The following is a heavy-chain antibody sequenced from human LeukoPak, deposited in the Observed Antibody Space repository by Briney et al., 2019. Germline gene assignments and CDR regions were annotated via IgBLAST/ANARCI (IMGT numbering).Heavy chain of an antibody. J-gene: IGHJ6*02. V-gene: IGHV3-48*03. Sequence: GGSLRLSCAASGFTFNTYEMNWVRQAPGKGLEWVSYISGGGETRYYADSVKGRFTISRDNGKNSLYLQMNSLRVEDTAVYYCAREPMTYGMDVWGQGTTVTVSS. CDR3: AREPMTYGMDV. D-gene: IGHD3-22*01. CDR2: ISGGGETR. CDR1: GFTFNTYE.